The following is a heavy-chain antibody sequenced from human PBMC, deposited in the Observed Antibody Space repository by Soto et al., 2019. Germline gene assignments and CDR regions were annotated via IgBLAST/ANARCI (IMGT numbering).Heavy chain of an antibody. Sequence: SEILSLTCTVSGGSISSSFYCDWIRQPPGKGLEWIGNMYSSGSTYYNPSLKSRVTISVDTSKNQFSLKLTSVTAADTAVYYCARYYGDYKNYFDYWGQGTLVTVSS. J-gene: IGHJ4*02. D-gene: IGHD4-17*01. CDR2: MYSSGST. V-gene: IGHV4-39*01. CDR3: ARYYGDYKNYFDY. CDR1: GGSISSSFY.